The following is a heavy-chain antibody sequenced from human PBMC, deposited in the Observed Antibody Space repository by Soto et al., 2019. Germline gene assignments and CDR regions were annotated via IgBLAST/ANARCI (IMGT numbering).Heavy chain of an antibody. CDR2: ISPYNGNT. Sequence: GASVKVSCKASGYTFASYGIRWVRQAPGQGLEWMGWISPYNGNTNYAQKLQGRVTMTTDTSISTAYMELSSLRSEDTAVYYCAREHYGNSAWFDPWGQGTLVTVSS. D-gene: IGHD3-10*01. CDR3: AREHYGNSAWFDP. J-gene: IGHJ5*02. CDR1: GYTFASYG. V-gene: IGHV1-18*01.